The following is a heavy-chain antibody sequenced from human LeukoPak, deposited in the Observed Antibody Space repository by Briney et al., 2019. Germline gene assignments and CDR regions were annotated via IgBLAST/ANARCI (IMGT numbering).Heavy chain of an antibody. V-gene: IGHV1-18*01. CDR3: ARDLMVRGGYYMDV. CDR1: GYTFTSYG. J-gene: IGHJ6*03. D-gene: IGHD3-10*01. CDR2: ISAYNGNT. Sequence: ASVKVSCKASGYTFTSYGISWVRQAPGQGLEWMGWISAYNGNTNYAQKLQGRVTVTTDTSTSTAYMELRSLRSDDTAVYYCARDLMVRGGYYMDVWGKGTTVTISS.